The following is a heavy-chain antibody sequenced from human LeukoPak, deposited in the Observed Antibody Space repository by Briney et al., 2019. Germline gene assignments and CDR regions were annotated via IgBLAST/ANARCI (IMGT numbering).Heavy chain of an antibody. CDR3: GRGEGFLVDH. D-gene: IGHD3-3*01. Sequence: GSLRLSCVASGFSFRNSWMTWVRRAPGKGLEWVANIKQGGTSKYYVDSVKDRFTISRDDAKNSLFLQMNSLRVEDTAVYYCGRGEGFLVDHWGQGTLVTVSS. CDR1: GFSFRNSW. J-gene: IGHJ4*02. CDR2: IKQGGTSK. V-gene: IGHV3-7*01.